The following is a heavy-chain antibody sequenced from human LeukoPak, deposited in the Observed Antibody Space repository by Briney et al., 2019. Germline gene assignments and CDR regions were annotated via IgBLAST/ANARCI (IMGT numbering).Heavy chain of an antibody. D-gene: IGHD2/OR15-2a*01. CDR3: ARDTTHTGEYFDY. Sequence: PSETLSLTCTVSGGSISSGGYYWSWIRQHPGKGLEWIGYIYYSGSTYYNPSLKSRVTISVDTSKNQFSLKLSSVTAADTAVYYCARDTTHTGEYFDYWGQGTLVTVSS. J-gene: IGHJ4*02. V-gene: IGHV4-31*03. CDR1: GGSISSGGYY. CDR2: IYYSGST.